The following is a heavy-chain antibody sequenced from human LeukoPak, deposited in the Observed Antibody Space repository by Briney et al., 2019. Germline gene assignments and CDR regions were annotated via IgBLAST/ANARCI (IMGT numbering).Heavy chain of an antibody. V-gene: IGHV4-38-2*02. Sequence: SETLSLTCTVSGSAFSSVYFWGWIRQPPGKGLEWIGSIYYTGSTFYNPSLKSRVAISVDTSKNQFSLNLTSVTAADTAVYYCARNDSRGSLHYFDYWGQGTLVTVSS. J-gene: IGHJ4*02. D-gene: IGHD3-22*01. CDR2: IYYTGST. CDR3: ARNDSRGSLHYFDY. CDR1: GSAFSSVYF.